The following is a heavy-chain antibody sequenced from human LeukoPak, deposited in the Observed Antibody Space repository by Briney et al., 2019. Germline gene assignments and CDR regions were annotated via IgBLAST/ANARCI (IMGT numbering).Heavy chain of an antibody. D-gene: IGHD3-3*02. V-gene: IGHV1-46*01. CDR3: ARVPFFKYDFDF. CDR2: IHPTSGLT. Sequence: ASVNISSKASGYSFTSYYTHLVRQAPGQGLEWMGMIHPTSGLTSYAEKFQGRLTMSRDMSTSTVYLDLSSLRSQDTAVYYCARVPFFKYDFDFWGQGTLVTVSS. J-gene: IGHJ4*02. CDR1: GYSFTSYY.